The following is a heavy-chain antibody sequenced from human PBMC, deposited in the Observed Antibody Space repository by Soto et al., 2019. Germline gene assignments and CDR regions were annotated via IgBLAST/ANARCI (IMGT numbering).Heavy chain of an antibody. J-gene: IGHJ6*02. CDR1: GFTFSSYG. Sequence: LRLSCAASGFTFSSYGMHWVRQAPGKGLEWVAVISYDGSNKYYADSVKGRFTISRDNSKNTLYLQMNSLRAEDTAVYYCAKSLASYSSGWTEHYYYYGMDVWGQGTTVNVSS. D-gene: IGHD6-19*01. CDR2: ISYDGSNK. V-gene: IGHV3-30*18. CDR3: AKSLASYSSGWTEHYYYYGMDV.